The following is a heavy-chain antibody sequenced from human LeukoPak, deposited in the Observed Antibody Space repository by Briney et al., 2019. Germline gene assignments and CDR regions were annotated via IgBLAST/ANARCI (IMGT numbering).Heavy chain of an antibody. J-gene: IGHJ4*02. CDR3: ARRFRD. CDR2: IRHDGSLK. CDR1: GLTFSGFE. Sequence: GGSLRLSCIGSGLTFSGFELNWVRQAPGKGLEWFAYIRHDGSLKTYADSMRGRFTISRDDAKNSLYLQMDSLRVEDTAAYYCARRFRDWGRGILVTVSS. V-gene: IGHV3-48*03.